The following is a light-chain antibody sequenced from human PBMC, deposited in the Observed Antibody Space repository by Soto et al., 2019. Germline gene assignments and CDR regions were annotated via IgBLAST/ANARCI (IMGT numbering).Light chain of an antibody. Sequence: DVVMTQSPLSRPVTLGQPASISCRSSESLAYSDGNTYLNWFQQRPGQSPRRLIYHVSKRDSGVPYRFSGSGSGAEYTLTISRLEPEDFALYYCQQHDTSLTWTFGQGTKVDIK. CDR1: ESLAYSDGNTY. CDR3: QQHDTSLTWT. J-gene: IGKJ1*01. V-gene: IGKV2-30*01. CDR2: HVS.